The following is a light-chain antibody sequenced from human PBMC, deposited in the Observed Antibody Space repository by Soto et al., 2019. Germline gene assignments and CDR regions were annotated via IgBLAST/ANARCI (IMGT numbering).Light chain of an antibody. V-gene: IGKV3-15*01. CDR2: GAS. CDR3: QHYNNWPYS. J-gene: IGKJ2*01. CDR1: QSVSSN. Sequence: EIVMTQSRATLSVSPGERAALSCRASQSVSSNFAWYQQKPGQAPRLLIYGASTRATGIPARFSGSGSGTEFTLTISSLQSEDVAVYYCQHYNNWPYSFGQGIKLEI.